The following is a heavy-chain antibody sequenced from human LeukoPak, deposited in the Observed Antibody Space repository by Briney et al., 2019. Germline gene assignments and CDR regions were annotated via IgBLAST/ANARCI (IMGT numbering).Heavy chain of an antibody. V-gene: IGHV3-9*01. CDR3: AKDRTIAAAGSTRSLDY. Sequence: GGSLRLSCAASGFTFDDYAMHWVRQAPGKGLEWVSGISWNSGSIGYADSVKGRFTISRDNAKNSLYLQMNSLRAEDTALYYCAKDRTIAAAGSTRSLDYWGQGTLVTVSS. CDR2: ISWNSGSI. J-gene: IGHJ4*02. CDR1: GFTFDDYA. D-gene: IGHD6-13*01.